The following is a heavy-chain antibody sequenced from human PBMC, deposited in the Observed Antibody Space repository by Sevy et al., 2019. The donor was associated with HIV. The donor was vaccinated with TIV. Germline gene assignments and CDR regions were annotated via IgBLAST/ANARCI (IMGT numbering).Heavy chain of an antibody. CDR3: ASDPITMVQGHYYYYYGMDV. Sequence: ASVKVSCKASGYTFTSYAMHWVRQAPGQRLEWMGWINAGKGNTKYAQKFQGRVTITRDTSASTAYMELSSLRAEDTAVYYCASDPITMVQGHYYYYYGMDVWGQGTTVTVSS. CDR2: INAGKGNT. V-gene: IGHV1-3*01. J-gene: IGHJ6*02. D-gene: IGHD3-10*01. CDR1: GYTFTSYA.